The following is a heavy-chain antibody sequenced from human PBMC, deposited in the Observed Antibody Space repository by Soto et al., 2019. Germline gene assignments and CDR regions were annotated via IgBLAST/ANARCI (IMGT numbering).Heavy chain of an antibody. Sequence: SVKVSCKASGGTFSRYPIAWVRQAPVHGLEWMGQIIPIFGTISHAQNFQGRITITADESTSTAYMELSSLRSDDTAVYYCARPRTVAATKGYDYWGQGTLVTVSS. J-gene: IGHJ4*02. V-gene: IGHV1-69*13. CDR1: GGTFSRYP. D-gene: IGHD4-4*01. CDR2: IIPIFGTI. CDR3: ARPRTVAATKGYDY.